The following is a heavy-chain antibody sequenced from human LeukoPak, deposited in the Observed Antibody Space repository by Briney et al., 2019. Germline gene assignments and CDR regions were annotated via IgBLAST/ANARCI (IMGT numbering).Heavy chain of an antibody. CDR1: GFTFDNYA. D-gene: IGHD6-19*01. V-gene: IGHV3-9*01. J-gene: IGHJ4*02. CDR2: ISWNSGYI. Sequence: GRSLRLSCAASGFTFDNYAMHWXXQAPXKXXXXXXXISWNSGYIGYADSVKGRFTISRDNAKKSLDLQMNSLRAEDTAFYYCAKVRGTYSSGYFFDYWGQGTLVTVSS. CDR3: AKVRGTYSSGYFFDY.